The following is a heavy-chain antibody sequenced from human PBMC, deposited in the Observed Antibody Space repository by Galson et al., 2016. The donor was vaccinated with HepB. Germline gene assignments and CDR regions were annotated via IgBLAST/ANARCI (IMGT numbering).Heavy chain of an antibody. D-gene: IGHD2-21*01. CDR1: GFTISTYW. V-gene: IGHV3-7*01. CDR3: SAYCGGGSCHGVDY. Sequence: SLRLSCAASGFTISTYWMTWVRQAPGKGLEWVANIKEDGSQNNYVDSVKGRFTISRDNAKNSLYLQMNSLRVEDTALYYCSAYCGGGSCHGVDYWGQGTQVTVSS. J-gene: IGHJ4*02. CDR2: IKEDGSQN.